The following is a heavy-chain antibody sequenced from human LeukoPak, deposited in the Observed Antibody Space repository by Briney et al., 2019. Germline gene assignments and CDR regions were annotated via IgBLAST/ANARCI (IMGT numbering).Heavy chain of an antibody. J-gene: IGHJ3*02. CDR3: ARPVAVADAFDI. Sequence: ASVKVSCKASGYTFTGYYMHWVRQAPGQGLEWMGWINPNSGGTNYAQKFQGRVTMTRDTSISTAYMELSSLRSEDTAVYYCARPVAVADAFDIWGQGTMVTVSS. V-gene: IGHV1-2*02. CDR2: INPNSGGT. D-gene: IGHD4-23*01. CDR1: GYTFTGYY.